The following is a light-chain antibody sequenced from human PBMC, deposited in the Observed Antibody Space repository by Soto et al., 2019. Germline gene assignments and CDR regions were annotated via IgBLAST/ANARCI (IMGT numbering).Light chain of an antibody. CDR2: RAS. Sequence: DIQMTQSPSTLSASVGDRVTITCRASQSIRSWLAWYQQKPGKAPKLLIYRASSLESGVPSRFSGSGSGTEFTLTISSLQPDDFATYYCQQYNSYSYTVGQGTKLEIK. CDR3: QQYNSYSYT. J-gene: IGKJ2*01. V-gene: IGKV1-5*03. CDR1: QSIRSW.